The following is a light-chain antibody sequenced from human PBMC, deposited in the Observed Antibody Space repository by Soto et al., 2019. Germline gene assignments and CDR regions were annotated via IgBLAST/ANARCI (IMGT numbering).Light chain of an antibody. CDR2: DVS. CDR1: SSDVGGYNY. V-gene: IGLV2-14*01. CDR3: SSYTSSSTLLYV. J-gene: IGLJ1*01. Sequence: QSALTQPASVSGSPGQSITLSCTGTSSDVGGYNYVSWYQQHPGKAPKPMIYDVSNRPSGVSNRFSGSKSGNTASLTISGLQAEDEADYYCSSYTSSSTLLYVFGTGTKVTVL.